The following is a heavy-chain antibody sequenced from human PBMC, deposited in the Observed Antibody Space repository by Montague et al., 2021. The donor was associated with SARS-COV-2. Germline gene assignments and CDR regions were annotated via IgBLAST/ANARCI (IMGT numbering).Heavy chain of an antibody. V-gene: IGHV4-39*07. CDR2: IYYSGST. CDR1: GGSISSSSYY. CDR3: ARWYYGSGSYPH. D-gene: IGHD3-10*01. Sequence: SETLSLTCTVSGGSISSSSYYWGWIRQPPGEGLEWIGSIYYSGSTYYNPSLKSRVTISVDTSKNQFSLKLSSVTAADTAVYYCARWYYGSGSYPHWGQGTLVTVSS. J-gene: IGHJ4*02.